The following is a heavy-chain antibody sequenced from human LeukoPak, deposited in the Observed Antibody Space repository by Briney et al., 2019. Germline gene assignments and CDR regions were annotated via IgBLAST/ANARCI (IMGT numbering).Heavy chain of an antibody. J-gene: IGHJ4*02. CDR3: ARVPMAAGMLDY. CDR1: GFTFSSYA. CDR2: ISYDGSNK. D-gene: IGHD6-13*01. Sequence: GRSLRLSCAASGFTFSSYAMHWVRQAPGKGLEWVAVISYDGSNKYYADSVKGRFTISRDNSKNTLYLQMNSLRAEDTAVYYCARVPMAAGMLDYWGQGTLVTVSS. V-gene: IGHV3-30*04.